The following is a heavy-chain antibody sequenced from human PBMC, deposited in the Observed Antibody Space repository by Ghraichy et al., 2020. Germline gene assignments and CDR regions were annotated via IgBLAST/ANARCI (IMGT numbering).Heavy chain of an antibody. CDR3: ARYNPAPHYSSSGWFDP. Sequence: SETLSLTCTVSGGSISSYYWSWIRQPPGKGLEWIGYIYYSGSTNYNPSLKSRVTISVDTSKNQFSLKLSSVTAADTAVYYCARYNPAPHYSSSGWFDPWGQGTLVTVSS. CDR1: GGSISSYY. J-gene: IGHJ5*02. CDR2: IYYSGST. D-gene: IGHD6-13*01. V-gene: IGHV4-59*01.